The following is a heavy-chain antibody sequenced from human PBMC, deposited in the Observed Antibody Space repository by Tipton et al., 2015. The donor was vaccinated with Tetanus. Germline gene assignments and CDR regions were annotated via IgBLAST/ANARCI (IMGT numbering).Heavy chain of an antibody. CDR2: VSSSGAT. CDR3: ARANFESSKKGPCDS. V-gene: IGHV4-61*08. CDR1: GGSLRGGDHY. J-gene: IGHJ4*02. Sequence: QLVQSGAEVKPSETLALTCTVSGGSLRGGDHYWSWLRQPPGKGLEWLAYVSSSGATNSDYFLKSRITVSRDTSKNQFSLTLASVTAADTGVYFCARANFESSKKGPCDSWGPGTQVIVSA. D-gene: IGHD5-24*01.